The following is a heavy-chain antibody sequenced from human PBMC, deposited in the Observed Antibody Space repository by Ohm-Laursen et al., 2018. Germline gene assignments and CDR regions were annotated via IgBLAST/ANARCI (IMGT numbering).Heavy chain of an antibody. D-gene: IGHD6-19*01. CDR2: IYYSGST. Sequence: SETLSLTCSVSGGSISSYYWTWIRQPPGKGLEWIGYIYYSGSTNYNPSLKSRVTISVDTSKNQFSLKLSSVTAADTAVYHCARQESSGWYPDYWGQGTLVTVSS. CDR1: GGSISSYY. V-gene: IGHV4-59*08. J-gene: IGHJ4*02. CDR3: ARQESSGWYPDY.